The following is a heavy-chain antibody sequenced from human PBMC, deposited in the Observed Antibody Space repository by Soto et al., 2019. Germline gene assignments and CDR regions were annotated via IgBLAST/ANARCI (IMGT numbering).Heavy chain of an antibody. V-gene: IGHV3-48*02. CDR3: ARDRVVTTYYFDY. J-gene: IGHJ4*02. Sequence: EVQLVESGGGLVQPGGSLRLSCAASGFSFSNYEMNWVRQAPGEGLEWVSYISSSSSTIYYADSVKGRFTISRDNAKNSLYLQMNSLRDEDTAVYYCARDRVVTTYYFDYWGQGTLVTVSS. CDR2: ISSSSSTI. D-gene: IGHD2-21*02. CDR1: GFSFSNYE.